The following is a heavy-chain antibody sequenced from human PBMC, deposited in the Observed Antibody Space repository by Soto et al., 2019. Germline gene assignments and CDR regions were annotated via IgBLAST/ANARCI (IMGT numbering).Heavy chain of an antibody. D-gene: IGHD2-2*01. CDR3: ARGFDDRGIVVVPAANPGYYGMDV. CDR1: GGTLSNNA. J-gene: IGHJ6*02. CDR2: IIPLSATT. V-gene: IGHV1-69*06. Sequence: QVQLVQSGTEVKKPGSSVKVSCKASGGTLSNNAISWVRQAPGQGLEWMGGIIPLSATTNYAQKFQGRVTITADRSTSTADMELTSLTSEDTAVDYGARGFDDRGIVVVPAANPGYYGMDVWGQGTTVTV.